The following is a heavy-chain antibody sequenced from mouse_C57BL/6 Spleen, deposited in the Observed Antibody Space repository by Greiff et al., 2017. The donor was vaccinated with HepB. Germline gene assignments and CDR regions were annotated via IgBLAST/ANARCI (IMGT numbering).Heavy chain of an antibody. CDR3: AKQEGYDYDGAMDY. V-gene: IGHV2-9*01. CDR1: GFSLTSYG. CDR2: IWGGGST. Sequence: VQLQESGPGLVAPSQSLSITCTVSGFSLTSYGVDWVRQPPGKGLEWLGVIWGGGSTNYNSALMSRLGISKDNSTSQDFLKMNRQQTDDTAMYCCAKQEGYDYDGAMDYWGQGTSVNVSS. D-gene: IGHD2-4*01. J-gene: IGHJ4*01.